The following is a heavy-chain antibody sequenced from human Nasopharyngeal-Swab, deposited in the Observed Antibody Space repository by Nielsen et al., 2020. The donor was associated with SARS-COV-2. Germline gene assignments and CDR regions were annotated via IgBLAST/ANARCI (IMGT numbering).Heavy chain of an antibody. CDR1: GYSFTGYY. CDR2: INPDTGAT. J-gene: IGHJ6*02. V-gene: IGHV1-2*02. Sequence: ALVKVSCKASGYSFTGYYLHWVRQAPGQGLEWMGWINPDTGATNYAEKFQGRVTMTSDMALSTAYMEMSRLRSDDTAVYYCARVWRDYYGLDVWGQGTTVTVSS. CDR3: ARVWRDYYGLDV. D-gene: IGHD2-21*01.